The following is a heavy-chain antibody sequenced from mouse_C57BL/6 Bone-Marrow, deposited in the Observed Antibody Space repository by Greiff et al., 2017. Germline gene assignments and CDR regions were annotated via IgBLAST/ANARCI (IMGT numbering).Heavy chain of an antibody. D-gene: IGHD2-3*01. CDR3: ARGGGYYGWDWYFDV. CDR2: IDPANGNT. V-gene: IGHV14-3*01. J-gene: IGHJ1*03. Sequence: VQLKESVAELVRPGASVKLSCTASGFNIENTYMHWVKQRPEQGLEWIGRIDPANGNTKYAPKFPGKATITADPSANTAYLQLSSLTSEDTAIYYCARGGGYYGWDWYFDVWGTGTTVTVSS. CDR1: GFNIENTY.